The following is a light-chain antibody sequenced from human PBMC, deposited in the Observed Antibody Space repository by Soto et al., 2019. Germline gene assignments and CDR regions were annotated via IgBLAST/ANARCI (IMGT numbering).Light chain of an antibody. CDR2: DAS. V-gene: IGKV3-11*01. CDR1: QSVSIY. CDR3: QQRSNWPPYT. J-gene: IGKJ2*01. Sequence: EIVLTQSPATLSLSPGERATLSCRASQSVSIYLAWYQQKPGQAPRLLIYDASNRATGIPARFSGSGSGTDFNLTISSLEPEDFSVYYCQQRSNWPPYTFGQWTKLEIK.